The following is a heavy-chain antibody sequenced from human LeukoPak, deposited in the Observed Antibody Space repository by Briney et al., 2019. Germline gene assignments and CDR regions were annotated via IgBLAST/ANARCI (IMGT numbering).Heavy chain of an antibody. CDR2: FYDSGDF. CDR1: GGSITGHH. V-gene: IGHV4-59*08. Sequence: PSQTLSLTCTVSGGSITGHHWTWIRQPPGTGLEWIGYFYDSGDFNYNPSLKGRVTISMDMSNNQFSLRMSSVTAADTAMYYCARLLRPGGRKGDCFDIWGQGTMVTVSS. J-gene: IGHJ3*02. CDR3: ARLLRPGGRKGDCFDI. D-gene: IGHD2-21*01.